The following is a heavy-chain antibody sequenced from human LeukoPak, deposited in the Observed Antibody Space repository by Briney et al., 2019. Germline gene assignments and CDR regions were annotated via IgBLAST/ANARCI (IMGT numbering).Heavy chain of an antibody. CDR3: ARGDSTVTPKYFQY. CDR1: GGSISSYY. J-gene: IGHJ1*01. D-gene: IGHD4-23*01. Sequence: SETLSLTCTVSGGSISSYYWSWIRQPPGKGLEWIGYVFYSGSTNYNPSLKSRVTISLDTSKNQFSLKLSSVTAADTAVYYCARGDSTVTPKYFQYWGQGTLVTVSS. CDR2: VFYSGST. V-gene: IGHV4-59*01.